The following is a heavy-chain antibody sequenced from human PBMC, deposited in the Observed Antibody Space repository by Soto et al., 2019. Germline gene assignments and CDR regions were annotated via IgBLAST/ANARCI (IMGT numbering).Heavy chain of an antibody. CDR2: ISSRNTI. D-gene: IGHD4-17*01. J-gene: IGHJ4*02. Sequence: EVQLVESGGGLVQPGGSLRLSCAASGFTFCSYSMNWVRQAPGKGLEWVSYISSRNTIYYADSVKGRFTISRDDAKNALFLQMNSLRDEDTAVYYCASITHNDYGLFWGQGTLVTVSS. V-gene: IGHV3-48*02. CDR1: GFTFCSYS. CDR3: ASITHNDYGLF.